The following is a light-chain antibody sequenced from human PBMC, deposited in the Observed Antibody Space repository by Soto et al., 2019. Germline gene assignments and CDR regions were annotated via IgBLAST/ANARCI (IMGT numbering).Light chain of an antibody. Sequence: DIQMTQSPSSLSASVGDRVTITCRASQSISSYLNWYQQKPGKAPKLLIYAASSLQSGVPSRFSGRGSGTDFTLTISSLEPEDFAVYYCQQRNNWPGTFGQGTKVDIK. V-gene: IGKV1-39*01. CDR3: QQRNNWPGT. J-gene: IGKJ1*01. CDR2: AAS. CDR1: QSISSY.